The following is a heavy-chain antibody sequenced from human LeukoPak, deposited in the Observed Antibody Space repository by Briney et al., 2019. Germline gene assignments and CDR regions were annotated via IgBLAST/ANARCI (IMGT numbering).Heavy chain of an antibody. V-gene: IGHV1-18*01. CDR3: ARVGGGIVGATYYDY. D-gene: IGHD1-26*01. Sequence: ASVKVSCKASGYTFTSYGISWVRQAPGHGLEWMGWISAYNGNTNYAQTLQGRVTMTTDTSTSAAYMELRSLRSDDTAVYYCARVGGGIVGATYYDYWGQGTLVTVSS. J-gene: IGHJ4*02. CDR1: GYTFTSYG. CDR2: ISAYNGNT.